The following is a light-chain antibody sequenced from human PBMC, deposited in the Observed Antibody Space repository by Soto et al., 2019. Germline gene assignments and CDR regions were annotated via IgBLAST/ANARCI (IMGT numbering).Light chain of an antibody. CDR2: DVS. CDR3: SSYTSSSTYV. V-gene: IGLV2-14*01. CDR1: SSDVGGYNY. J-gene: IGLJ1*01. Sequence: QSALTQPASVSASPGQSITISCTGTSSDVGGYNYVSWYQQHPGKAPKVMIYDVSNRPSGVSNRFSGSKSGNTAFLIIFGLQAGDEADYYCSSYTSSSTYVFGTGTKVTVL.